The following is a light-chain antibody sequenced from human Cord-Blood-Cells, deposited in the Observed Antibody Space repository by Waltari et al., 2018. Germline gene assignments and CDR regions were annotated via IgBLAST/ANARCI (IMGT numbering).Light chain of an antibody. J-gene: IGKJ4*01. CDR3: QQDGSTPPT. V-gene: IGKV3-20*01. CDR2: GAS. Sequence: EIVLTQSPGTLSLSPGERATLPCRASQSVSSSYLAWYPQKPGQAPRLLSCGASRRATGTPYRCRASGCGTDFTLTISSLEPEDFAVYYCQQDGSTPPTFGGGTKVEIK. CDR1: QSVSSSY.